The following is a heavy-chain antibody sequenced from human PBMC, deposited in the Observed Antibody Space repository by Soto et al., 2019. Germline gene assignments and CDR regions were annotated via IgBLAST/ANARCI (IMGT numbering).Heavy chain of an antibody. D-gene: IGHD3-10*01. CDR2: ISPYSGNT. Sequence: QVQLVQSGAEVKKPGASVKVSCTSSGYTFDTYGVTWVRQAPGQGLAWVGWISPYSGNTNYAQKFHARVTMTTDTSATTDYMELRSLKSDDTAVYYCARVPSMLRGVTPIDYWGHGTLLTVAS. CDR3: ARVPSMLRGVTPIDY. J-gene: IGHJ4*01. CDR1: GYTFDTYG. V-gene: IGHV1-18*01.